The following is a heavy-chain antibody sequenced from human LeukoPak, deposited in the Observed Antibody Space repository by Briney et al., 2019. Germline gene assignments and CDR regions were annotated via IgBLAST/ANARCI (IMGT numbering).Heavy chain of an antibody. D-gene: IGHD3-22*01. V-gene: IGHV4-39*01. CDR1: GGSISSSYYY. J-gene: IGHJ2*01. Sequence: SETLSLTCTVSGGSISSSYYYWGWIRQPPGKGLEWIGSIYYSGSTSYNPSLKSRVTISVDTSKNQFSLKLSSVTAADTAVYYCARGVTLIVVVIHDWYFDLWGRGTVFTVSS. CDR3: ARGVTLIVVVIHDWYFDL. CDR2: IYYSGST.